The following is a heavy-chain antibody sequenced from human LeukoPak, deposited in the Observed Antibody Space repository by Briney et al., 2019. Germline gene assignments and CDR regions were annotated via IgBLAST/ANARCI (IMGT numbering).Heavy chain of an antibody. CDR3: ARDRYCSGGSCYTGFDY. CDR2: IKQDGSEK. V-gene: IGHV3-7*01. D-gene: IGHD2-15*01. J-gene: IGHJ4*02. Sequence: PGGSLRLFCAASGFTFSSYWMSWVRQAPGKGLEWVANIKQDGSEKYYVDSVKGRFTISRDNAKNSLYLQMNSLRAEDTAVYYCARDRYCSGGSCYTGFDYWGQGTLVTVSS. CDR1: GFTFSSYW.